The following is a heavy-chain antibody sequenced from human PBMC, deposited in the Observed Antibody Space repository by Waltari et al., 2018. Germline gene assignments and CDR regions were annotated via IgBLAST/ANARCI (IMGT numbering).Heavy chain of an antibody. CDR1: GSTFSSYV. J-gene: IGHJ4*02. CDR2: MSYGGGLI. CDR3: VRARWLDY. D-gene: IGHD3-10*01. Sequence: EVQLLESGGALVEHGGSLRLSCAASGSTFSSYVMSWVRQAPGKGVEWVSTMSYGGGLIYYADSVKGRFTISRDNSKNTLYLQLNNLRAEDTALYYCVRARWLDYWGQGTLVTVSS. V-gene: IGHV3-23*01.